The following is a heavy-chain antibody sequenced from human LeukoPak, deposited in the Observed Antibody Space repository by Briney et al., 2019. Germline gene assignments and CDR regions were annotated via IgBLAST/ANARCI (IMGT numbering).Heavy chain of an antibody. CDR3: ARLTRSSTWYYYYYGLDV. V-gene: IGHV1-8*02. CDR1: GYTFTSYG. CDR2: MNPNSGNT. J-gene: IGHJ6*02. Sequence: ASVKVSCKASGYTFTSYGISWVRQATGQGLEWMGWMNPNSGNTGYAQKFQGRVTMTRNTSISTAYMELSSLRSEDTAVYYCARLTRSSTWYYYYYGLDVWGQGTTVTVSS. D-gene: IGHD6-13*01.